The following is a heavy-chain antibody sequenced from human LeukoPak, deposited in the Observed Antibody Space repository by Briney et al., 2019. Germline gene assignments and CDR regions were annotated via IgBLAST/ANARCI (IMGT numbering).Heavy chain of an antibody. CDR2: FRSKANSCAT. CDR3: AKGTYYYGSGRTETFGEN. Sequence: GGSLKLSCAASGFTFSGSPMHWVRQASGKGLEWVGRFRSKANSCATADDASVKGRFTISRDDPKNTAYLQMNSLRAEDTAVYYCAKGTYYYGSGRTETFGENWGQGTLVTVSS. D-gene: IGHD3-10*01. CDR1: GFTFSGSP. V-gene: IGHV3-73*01. J-gene: IGHJ4*01.